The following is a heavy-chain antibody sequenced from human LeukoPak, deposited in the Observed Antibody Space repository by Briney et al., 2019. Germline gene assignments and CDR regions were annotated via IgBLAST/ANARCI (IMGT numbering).Heavy chain of an antibody. J-gene: IGHJ6*03. CDR3: ASQFSSTWYSLHFYYYMDV. Sequence: SETLSLTCSVSSGSISSRSHYWGWIRQSPEKELEWIGSIYHSGTTYHNPSLKSRVTISVDTSMNQFSLNLSGVTAADTAVYYCASQFSSTWYSLHFYYYMDVWGKGTTVTVSS. CDR2: IYHSGTT. CDR1: SGSISSRSHY. D-gene: IGHD6-13*01. V-gene: IGHV4-39*01.